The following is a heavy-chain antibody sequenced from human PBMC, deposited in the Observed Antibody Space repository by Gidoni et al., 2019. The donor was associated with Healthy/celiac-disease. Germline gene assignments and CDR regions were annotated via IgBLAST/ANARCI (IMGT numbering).Heavy chain of an antibody. CDR2: ISYDGSNK. CDR1: GFTFSSYA. V-gene: IGHV3-30*04. J-gene: IGHJ4*02. Sequence: QVQLVESGGGVVQPGRSLRPACAASGFTFSSYAMHWVRQAPGKGLEWVAVISYDGSNKYYADSVKGRFTISRDNSKNTLYLQMNSLRAEDTAVYYCARVRGSSEGAFDYWGQGTLVTVSS. CDR3: ARVRGSSEGAFDY. D-gene: IGHD3-10*01.